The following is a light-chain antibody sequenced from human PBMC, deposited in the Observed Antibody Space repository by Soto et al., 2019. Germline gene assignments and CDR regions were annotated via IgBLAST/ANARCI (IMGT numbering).Light chain of an antibody. J-gene: IGKJ1*01. V-gene: IGKV1-39*01. Sequence: DIQMTQSPSSVSASVGDRVTITCRASQNISTYLNWYQQRPGRAPKVLIYGAPSLQSGVPSRFSGSGSGTDFSLAISSLQPEDFATYYCQQSYSIPLTFGQGTKVDIK. CDR1: QNISTY. CDR3: QQSYSIPLT. CDR2: GAP.